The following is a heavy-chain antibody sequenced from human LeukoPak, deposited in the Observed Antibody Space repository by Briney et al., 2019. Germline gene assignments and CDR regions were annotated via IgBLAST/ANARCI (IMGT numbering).Heavy chain of an antibody. D-gene: IGHD3-9*01. J-gene: IGHJ4*02. V-gene: IGHV1-69*04. CDR1: GGTFSSYA. Sequence: SVKVSCKASGGTFSSYAISWVRQAPGQGLEWMGRIIPILGIANYAQKFQGRVTITADKSTSTAYMELSSLRSEDTAVYYCARDPGQYYDILTGYYTPYYFDYWGQGTLVTVSS. CDR2: IIPILGIA. CDR3: ARDPGQYYDILTGYYTPYYFDY.